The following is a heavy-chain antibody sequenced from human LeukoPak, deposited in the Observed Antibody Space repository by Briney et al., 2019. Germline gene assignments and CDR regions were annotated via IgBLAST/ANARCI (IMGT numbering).Heavy chain of an antibody. CDR3: ARPYYGIFDY. CDR1: GFTFSSYS. J-gene: IGHJ4*02. V-gene: IGHV3-48*01. CDR2: ISSSSSTI. Sequence: GGSLRLSCADSGFTFSSYSMNWVRQAPGKGLEWVSYISSSSSTIYYADSVKGRFTISRDNAKNSLYLQMNSLRAEDTAVYYCARPYYGIFDYWGQGTLVTVSS. D-gene: IGHD4-17*01.